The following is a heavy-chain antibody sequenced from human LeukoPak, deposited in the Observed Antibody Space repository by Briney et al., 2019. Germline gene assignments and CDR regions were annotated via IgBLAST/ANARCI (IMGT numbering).Heavy chain of an antibody. J-gene: IGHJ5*02. CDR1: GFTFTNYN. CDR2: INPSGGST. Sequence: ASVKVSCKASGFTFTNYNMHWVRQAPGQGLEWMGIINPSGGSTNYAQNFQARVTMTRDTSTSTVYMELSSLRSEDTAVYYCARDPHGSGSYYNWFDPWGQGTLVTVSS. V-gene: IGHV1-46*01. D-gene: IGHD3-10*01. CDR3: ARDPHGSGSYYNWFDP.